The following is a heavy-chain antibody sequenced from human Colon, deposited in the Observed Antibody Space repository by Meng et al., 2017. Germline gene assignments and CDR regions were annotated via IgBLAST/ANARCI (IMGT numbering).Heavy chain of an antibody. CDR3: ARSLGYYDYVWGSYPPGY. V-gene: IGHV4-34*01. D-gene: IGHD3-16*01. CDR2: INHSGST. J-gene: IGHJ4*02. CDR1: VGSFGGYY. Sequence: QVRLQQLGAGCLKPSETLSRTCAVYVGSFGGYYLSWIGQPPGKGLEWIGEINHSGSTNYNPSLKSRVTISVDTSKNQFSLKLSSVTAADTAVYYCARSLGYYDYVWGSYPPGYWGQGTLVTVSS.